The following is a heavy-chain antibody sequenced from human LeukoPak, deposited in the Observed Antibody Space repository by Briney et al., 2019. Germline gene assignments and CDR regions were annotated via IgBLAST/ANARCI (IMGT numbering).Heavy chain of an antibody. CDR2: IWYDGSQK. CDR1: QFTFNIYA. J-gene: IGHJ4*02. V-gene: IGHV3-33*01. Sequence: PRGSLRLSCAASQFTFNIYAMHWVRQAPGKGLEWVAVIWYDGSQKYYADSAKGRFTVSRDNSKSTLYLQMNSLRVEDTAVYYCVRDIHIRDWGQGTLVTVPS. CDR3: VRDIHIRD.